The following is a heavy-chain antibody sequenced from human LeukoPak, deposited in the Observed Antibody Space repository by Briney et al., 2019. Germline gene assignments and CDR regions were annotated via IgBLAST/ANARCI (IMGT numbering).Heavy chain of an antibody. V-gene: IGHV3-7*01. CDR1: GFTFSSYW. J-gene: IGHJ4*02. CDR2: IKQDGSEK. D-gene: IGHD3-16*02. Sequence: GGSLRLSCAASGFTFSSYWMSWVRQAPGKGLEWVANIKQDGSEKYYVDYVKGRFTISRDNAKNSLYLQMNSLRAEDTAVYYCAREGYYDYVWGSYREGFDYWGQGTLVTVSS. CDR3: AREGYYDYVWGSYREGFDY.